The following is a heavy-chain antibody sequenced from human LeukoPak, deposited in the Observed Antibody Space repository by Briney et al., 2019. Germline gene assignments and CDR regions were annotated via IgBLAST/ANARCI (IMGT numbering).Heavy chain of an antibody. J-gene: IGHJ4*02. Sequence: ASVKVSCKAPGGTFSSYAISWVRQAPGQGLEWMGGIIPIFGTANYAQKFQGRVTITADESTSTAYMELSSLRSEDTAVYYCARDFSSWYERPHTGFDYWGQGTLVTVSS. V-gene: IGHV1-69*13. CDR3: ARDFSSWYERPHTGFDY. D-gene: IGHD6-13*01. CDR2: IIPIFGTA. CDR1: GGTFSSYA.